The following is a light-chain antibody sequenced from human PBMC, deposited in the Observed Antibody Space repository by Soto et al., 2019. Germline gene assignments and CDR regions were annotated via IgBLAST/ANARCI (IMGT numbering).Light chain of an antibody. Sequence: EIVLTQSPGTLSLSPGERATVSCRASQSVSSSFLAWYQQAPGQAPRLLIYGASSRAAGLPDRFSGSGSGTDFTLTISRLEPEDFAVYYCQQYGSSPLTFGGGTKVEIK. CDR2: GAS. CDR3: QQYGSSPLT. V-gene: IGKV3-20*01. CDR1: QSVSSSF. J-gene: IGKJ4*01.